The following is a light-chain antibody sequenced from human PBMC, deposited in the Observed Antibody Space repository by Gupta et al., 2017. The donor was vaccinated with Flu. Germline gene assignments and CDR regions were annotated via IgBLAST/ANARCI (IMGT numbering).Light chain of an antibody. CDR3: QQYNSYIGT. J-gene: IGKJ1*01. CDR1: QSITGW. Sequence: PSTLSASVGDRVTITCRASQSITGWLAWYQQKPGKAPKLLIYKTSNLEGGVPSRFSGSGSGTEFTLTISSLQPDDLATYYCQQYNSYIGTFGQGTKVEIK. CDR2: KTS. V-gene: IGKV1-5*03.